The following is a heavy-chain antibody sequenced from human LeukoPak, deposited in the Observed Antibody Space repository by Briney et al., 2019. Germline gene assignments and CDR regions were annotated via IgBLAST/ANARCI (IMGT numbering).Heavy chain of an antibody. CDR1: GFTFDDYG. D-gene: IGHD6-13*01. CDR2: INWNGGST. V-gene: IGHV3-20*04. Sequence: GGSLRLSCAASGFTFDDYGMSWVCQAPGKGLEWVSGINWNGGSTGYADSVKGRFTISRDNAKNSLYLQMNSLRAEDTALYYCASASSSWYTDYFDYWGQGTLVTVSS. CDR3: ASASSSWYTDYFDY. J-gene: IGHJ4*02.